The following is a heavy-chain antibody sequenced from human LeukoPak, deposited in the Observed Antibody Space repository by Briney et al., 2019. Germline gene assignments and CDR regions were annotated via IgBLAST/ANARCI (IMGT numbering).Heavy chain of an antibody. J-gene: IGHJ4*02. V-gene: IGHV3-30*18. CDR2: ISYDENNK. CDR3: AKVPNRGYGGYDYFDY. D-gene: IGHD5-12*01. CDR1: GFTSSSYG. Sequence: GGSLRLSCAASGFTSSSYGMHRVRQAPGKGLEWVAVISYDENNKYYADSVKGRFTISRDNSKNMLYLQMNSLGAEDTAVYYCAKVPNRGYGGYDYFDYWGQGTLVTVSS.